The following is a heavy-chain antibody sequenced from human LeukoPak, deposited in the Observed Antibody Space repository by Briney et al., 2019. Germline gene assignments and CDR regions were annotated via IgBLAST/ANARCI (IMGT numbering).Heavy chain of an antibody. J-gene: IGHJ2*01. CDR1: GFTFSSYA. CDR3: AKCRESDWYFDL. CDR2: IIGGGGST. V-gene: IGHV3-23*01. Sequence: GGSLRLSCAASGFTFSSYAMSWVRQAPGKGLEWVSAIIGGGGSTNYADSVKGRFTISRDNSKNTLYLQMNSLRAEDTAVYYCAKCRESDWYFDLWGRGTLVTVSS. D-gene: IGHD5-24*01.